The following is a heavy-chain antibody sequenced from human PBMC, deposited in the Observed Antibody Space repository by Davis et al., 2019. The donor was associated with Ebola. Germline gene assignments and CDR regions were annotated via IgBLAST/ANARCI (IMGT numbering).Heavy chain of an antibody. D-gene: IGHD1-1*01. J-gene: IGHJ6*02. CDR2: ISGSGDST. V-gene: IGHV3-23*01. CDR1: GFSFSTYA. Sequence: GESLKISCAASGFSFSTYAMTWVRQAPGKGLEWVSIISGSGDSTYYADSVKGRFTISRDNAKNSLYLQMNSLRDEDTAVYYCARDLLEPLYYYYGMDVWGQGTTVTVSS. CDR3: ARDLLEPLYYYYGMDV.